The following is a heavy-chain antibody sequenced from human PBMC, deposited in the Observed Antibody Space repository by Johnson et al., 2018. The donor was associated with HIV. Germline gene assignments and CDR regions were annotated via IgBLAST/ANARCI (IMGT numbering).Heavy chain of an antibody. D-gene: IGHD3-10*01. V-gene: IGHV3-30*04. J-gene: IGHJ3*02. CDR1: GFTFSGYA. CDR2: ISYDGSNK. CDR3: ATDIRRWFRELYAFHI. Sequence: QVQLVESGGGVVQPGRSLRLSCAASGFTFSGYAMHWVRQAPGMGLGWVALISYDGSNKYYADSVKGRFTISRDNSKNTLYLQMNSLRAEDTAVYYCATDIRRWFRELYAFHIWGQGTMVRVSS.